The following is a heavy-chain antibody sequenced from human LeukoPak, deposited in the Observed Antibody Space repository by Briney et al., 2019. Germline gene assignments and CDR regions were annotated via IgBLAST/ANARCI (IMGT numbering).Heavy chain of an antibody. D-gene: IGHD6-19*01. V-gene: IGHV4-4*02. J-gene: IGHJ6*04. Sequence: SETLSLTCAVSGGSTSSSNWWSWVRQPPGKGLEWIGEIYHSGSTNYNPSLKSRVTISVDKSKNQFSLKLSSVTAADTAVYYCARVDSSGWHQNYYYYYGMDVWGKGTTVTVSS. CDR2: IYHSGST. CDR3: ARVDSSGWHQNYYYYYGMDV. CDR1: GGSTSSSNW.